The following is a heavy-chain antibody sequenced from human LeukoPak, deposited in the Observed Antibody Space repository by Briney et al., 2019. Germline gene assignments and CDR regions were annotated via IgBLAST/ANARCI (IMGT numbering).Heavy chain of an antibody. CDR2: FYTSGST. V-gene: IGHV4-4*07. CDR3: AREARRDSSSWHRAEYFQH. D-gene: IGHD6-13*01. Sequence: PSETLSLTCNVSGASISSNYWSWIRQPAGKGLEWIGRFYTSGSTNYNPSLKSRVTMSVDTSKNQFSLKLSSVTAADTAVYYCAREARRDSSSWHRAEYFQHWGQGTLVTVSS. J-gene: IGHJ1*01. CDR1: GASISSNY.